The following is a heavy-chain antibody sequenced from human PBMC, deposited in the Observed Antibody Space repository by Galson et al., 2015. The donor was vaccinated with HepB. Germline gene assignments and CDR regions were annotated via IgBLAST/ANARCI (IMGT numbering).Heavy chain of an antibody. D-gene: IGHD3-22*01. CDR2: IIPILGIA. V-gene: IGHV1-69*02. Sequence: SVKVSCKASGGTFSSYTISWVRQAPGQGLEWMGRIIPILGIANYAQKFQGRVTITADKSTITAYMELSSLRSEDTAVYYCARPGYYDSSGYLGWGQGTLVTASS. CDR1: GGTFSSYT. J-gene: IGHJ4*02. CDR3: ARPGYYDSSGYLG.